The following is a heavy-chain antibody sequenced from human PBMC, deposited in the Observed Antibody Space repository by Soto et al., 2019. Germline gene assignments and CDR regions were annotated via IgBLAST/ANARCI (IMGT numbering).Heavy chain of an antibody. J-gene: IGHJ4*02. CDR2: ISSSYYI. CDR3: ARGDVVVLTATSNFDY. CDR1: GFTFRSYT. D-gene: IGHD2-21*02. V-gene: IGHV3-21*01. Sequence: EVQLVESGGGLVKPGGSLRLSCAASGFTFRSYTMKWVRQAPGKGLEWVASISSSYYIKYADSVKGRFTIARDNAKNSLYLQMNSLRAEDTAGYYCARGDVVVLTATSNFDYWGQGTLVTVSS.